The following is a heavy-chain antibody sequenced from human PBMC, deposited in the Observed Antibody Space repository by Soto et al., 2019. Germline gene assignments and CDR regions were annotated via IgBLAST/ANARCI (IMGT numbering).Heavy chain of an antibody. D-gene: IGHD3-22*01. CDR3: ARDGSYYYDIYYYYGMYV. CDR1: GFTFSSYS. V-gene: IGHV3-21*01. J-gene: IGHJ6*02. CDR2: ISSSSSYI. Sequence: GGSLRLSCAASGFTFSSYSMNWVRQAPGKGLEWVSSISSSSSYIYYADSVKGRFTISRDNAKNSLYLQMNSLRAEDTAVYYCARDGSYYYDIYYYYGMYVWGQGTTVTVSS.